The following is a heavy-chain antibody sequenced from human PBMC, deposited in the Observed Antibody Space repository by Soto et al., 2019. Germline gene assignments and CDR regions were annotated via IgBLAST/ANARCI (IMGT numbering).Heavy chain of an antibody. V-gene: IGHV3-21*06. J-gene: IGHJ6*02. CDR2: ISSGSSYI. D-gene: IGHD3-10*01. CDR3: ARSSGGSGKLWKYEGRDV. Sequence: GGSLRLSCAASGFTFSSYSMHWVRQAPGKGLEWVSSISSGSSYIYYADSVKGRFTISRDNAKNSLYLQMNSLRAEDTAVYYCARSSGGSGKLWKYEGRDVRGQGTTVTV. CDR1: GFTFSSYS.